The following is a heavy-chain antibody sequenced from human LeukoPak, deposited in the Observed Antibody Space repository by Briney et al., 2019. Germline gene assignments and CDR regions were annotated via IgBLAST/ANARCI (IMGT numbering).Heavy chain of an antibody. Sequence: PGGSLRLSCAASGFTFSNYAMGWVRQAPGKGLEWVSSISSGGDRTFYADSVKGRFTISRDTSKNTLSLQINSLRDDDTAVYHCARDPWGIGPAFDYWGRGTLVTVSS. CDR3: ARDPWGIGPAFDY. V-gene: IGHV3-23*01. CDR1: GFTFSNYA. D-gene: IGHD1-26*01. J-gene: IGHJ4*02. CDR2: ISSGGDRT.